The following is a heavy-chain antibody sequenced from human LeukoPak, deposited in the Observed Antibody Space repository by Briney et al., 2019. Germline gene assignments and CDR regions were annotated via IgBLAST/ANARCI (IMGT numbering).Heavy chain of an antibody. CDR1: GDSVSSNSAA. D-gene: IGHD6-6*01. V-gene: IGHV6-1*01. CDR2: TYYRSKWYN. CDR3: AMIPIAARGYFQH. Sequence: SQTLSLTCAISGDSVSSNSAAWNWIRQSPSRGLGWLGRTYYRSKWYNDYAVSVKSRITISPDTSKNQFSLRLNSVTPDDTAVYYCAMIPIAARGYFQHWGQGTLVTVSS. J-gene: IGHJ1*01.